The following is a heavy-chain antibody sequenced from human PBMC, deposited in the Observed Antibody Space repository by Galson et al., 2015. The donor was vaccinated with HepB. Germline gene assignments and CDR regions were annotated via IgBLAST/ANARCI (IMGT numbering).Heavy chain of an antibody. CDR2: INPNSGGT. J-gene: IGHJ6*02. CDR3: ATGGIYDSSGYYYLSRYYGMDV. Sequence: SVKVSCKASGYTFTGYYMHWVRQAPGQGLEWMGWINPNSGGTNYAQKFQGRVTMTRDTSISTAYMELSRLRSDDTAVYYCATGGIYDSSGYYYLSRYYGMDVRGQGTTVTVSS. CDR1: GYTFTGYY. V-gene: IGHV1-2*02. D-gene: IGHD3-22*01.